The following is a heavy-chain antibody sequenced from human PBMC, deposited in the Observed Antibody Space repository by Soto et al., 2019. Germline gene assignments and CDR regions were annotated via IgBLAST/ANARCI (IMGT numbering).Heavy chain of an antibody. J-gene: IGHJ4*02. Sequence: QVQLVESGGGVVQPGRSLRLYCTASGFTFSNYAMHWVRQAPGKGLEWVAVIWYDGSNKYYADSVKGRFTISRDNSKNTLYLQMNSLRAEDTAVYYCASCHDYGDHAADYWGQGTLVTVSS. CDR2: IWYDGSNK. CDR3: ASCHDYGDHAADY. V-gene: IGHV3-33*01. D-gene: IGHD4-17*01. CDR1: GFTFSNYA.